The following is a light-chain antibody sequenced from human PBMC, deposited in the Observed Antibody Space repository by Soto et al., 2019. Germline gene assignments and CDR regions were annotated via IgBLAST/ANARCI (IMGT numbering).Light chain of an antibody. CDR2: SAT. CDR1: QDVRSR. Sequence: IEMTQSPSSVSASVGDRVTITCRASQDVRSRLAWYQHKPGKAPNLLIYSATTLQSGVPYRFSGSGSGTYFTLPISSLQPEDFATSYCQQANILPPVFGGGTRVEI. J-gene: IGKJ4*01. CDR3: QQANILPPV. V-gene: IGKV1-12*01.